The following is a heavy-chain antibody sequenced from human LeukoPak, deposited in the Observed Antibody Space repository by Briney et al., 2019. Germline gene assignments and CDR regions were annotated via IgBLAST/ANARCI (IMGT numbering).Heavy chain of an antibody. V-gene: IGHV3-20*01. D-gene: IGHD2-2*02. J-gene: IGHJ6*03. Sequence: PGRSLRLSCAASGFTFDDYGMSWVRQAPGKGLEWVSGINWNGGSTGYADSVKGRFTISRDNAKNSLYLQMNSLRAEDTALYHCAKGDCSSTSCYTRGHYYYYYMDVWGKGTTVTVSS. CDR1: GFTFDDYG. CDR3: AKGDCSSTSCYTRGHYYYYYMDV. CDR2: INWNGGST.